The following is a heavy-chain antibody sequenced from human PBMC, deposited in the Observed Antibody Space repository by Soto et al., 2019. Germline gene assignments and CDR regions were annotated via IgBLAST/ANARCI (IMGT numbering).Heavy chain of an antibody. CDR2: IYYSGST. Sequence: SETLSLTCTVSGGSISSYYWSWIRQPPGKGLEWIGYIYYSGSTNYNPSLKSRVTISVDTSKNQFSLKLSSVTAADTAVYYCARRGYSSGWYSYYFDYWGQGTLVTVSS. J-gene: IGHJ4*02. V-gene: IGHV4-59*01. D-gene: IGHD6-19*01. CDR3: ARRGYSSGWYSYYFDY. CDR1: GGSISSYY.